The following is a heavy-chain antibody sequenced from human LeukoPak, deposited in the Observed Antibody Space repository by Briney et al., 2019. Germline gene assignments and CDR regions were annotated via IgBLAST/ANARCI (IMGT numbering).Heavy chain of an antibody. CDR2: ISAYNGNT. CDR3: AREDCDILTGYLCYFDY. V-gene: IGHV1-18*01. J-gene: IGHJ4*02. CDR1: GYTFTSYG. D-gene: IGHD3-9*01. Sequence: ASVKVSCKASGYTFTSYGISWVRQAPGQGLEWMGWISAYNGNTNYAQKLQGRVTMTTDTSTSTAYMELRSLRSDDTAVYYCAREDCDILTGYLCYFDYWGQGTLVTVSS.